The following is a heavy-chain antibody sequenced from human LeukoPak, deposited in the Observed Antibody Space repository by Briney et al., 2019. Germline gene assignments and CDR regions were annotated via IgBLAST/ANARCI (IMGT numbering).Heavy chain of an antibody. V-gene: IGHV4-38-2*02. CDR1: GYSISSGYY. D-gene: IGHD3-16*01. Sequence: SETLSLTCTVSGYSISSGYYWVWIRQPPGKGLEWIGNIYHSGSTYYNPSLKSRVTISLDTSKNQFSLNLTSVTAADTAVYYCARFTPQGYGWGGYNRFDPWGQGTLVTVSS. J-gene: IGHJ5*02. CDR2: IYHSGST. CDR3: ARFTPQGYGWGGYNRFDP.